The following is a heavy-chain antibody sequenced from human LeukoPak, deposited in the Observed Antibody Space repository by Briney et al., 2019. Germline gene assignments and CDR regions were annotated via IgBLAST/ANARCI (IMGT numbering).Heavy chain of an antibody. CDR2: IYTSGST. V-gene: IGHV4-61*02. CDR3: ARAYPIVY. Sequence: SETLSLTCTVSGGSISSGSYYWSWIRQPAGKGLEWIGRIYTSGSTNYNPSLKSRVTISVDTSKNQFSLKLSFVTAADTAVYYCARAYPIVYWGQGTLVTVSS. CDR1: GGSISSGSYY. D-gene: IGHD1-26*01. J-gene: IGHJ4*02.